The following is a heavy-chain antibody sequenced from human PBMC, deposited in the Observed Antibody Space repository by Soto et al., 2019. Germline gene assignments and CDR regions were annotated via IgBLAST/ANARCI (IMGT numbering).Heavy chain of an antibody. CDR2: ISGSGANT. CDR1: GFTVSSYA. Sequence: EVQLLESGGGLVQPGGSLRLSCAASGFTVSSYAMSGVRQAPGKGLDWVSDISGSGANTYYADSVKGRFTVSRDNSKNTMYLQMNSLRAEDTAVYYCARDPYGSGTSLDYWGQGTLVTVSS. D-gene: IGHD1-26*01. V-gene: IGHV3-23*01. J-gene: IGHJ4*02. CDR3: ARDPYGSGTSLDY.